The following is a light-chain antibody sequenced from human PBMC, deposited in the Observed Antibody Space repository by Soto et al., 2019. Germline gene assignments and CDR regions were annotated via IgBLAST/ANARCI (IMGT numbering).Light chain of an antibody. CDR3: QQYNSWPPLT. J-gene: IGKJ4*01. V-gene: IGKV3-15*01. CDR2: GAY. Sequence: EIVMTQSPATVSVSPGERATLSCRASQNVNSNLAWYQQKPDQPPRLLIYGAYTRATGVPARFSGSGSGTEFTLTINSLQSEDFAVYYCQQYNSWPPLTFGGGTKVEIK. CDR1: QNVNSN.